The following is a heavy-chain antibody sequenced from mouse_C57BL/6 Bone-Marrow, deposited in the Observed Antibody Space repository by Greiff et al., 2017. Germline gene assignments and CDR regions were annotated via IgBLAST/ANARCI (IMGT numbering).Heavy chain of an antibody. CDR2: IDPSDSYT. J-gene: IGHJ4*01. V-gene: IGHV1-69*01. CDR1: GYTFTSYW. Sequence: VQLQQPGAELVMPGASVKLSCKASGYTFTSYWMHWVKQRPGQGLEWIGEIDPSDSYTNYNQKFKGKSTLTVDKSSSTAYMQLSSLTSEDSAVYYCARKDGNYFYAMDYWGQGTSVTVSS. CDR3: ARKDGNYFYAMDY. D-gene: IGHD2-1*01.